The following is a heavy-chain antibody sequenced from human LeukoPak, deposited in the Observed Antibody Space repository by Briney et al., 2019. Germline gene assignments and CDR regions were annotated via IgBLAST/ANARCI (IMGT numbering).Heavy chain of an antibody. CDR3: ARGRWNDLYFDY. J-gene: IGHJ4*02. Sequence: SETLSLTCTVSVGSISNYYWSWIRQPPGKGLEWIGYIYNSGSTKYNPSLKSRVTISVDTSKNQFSLKLRSVTAADTAFYYCARGRWNDLYFDYWRQGALVTVSS. D-gene: IGHD1-1*01. CDR1: VGSISNYY. CDR2: IYNSGST. V-gene: IGHV4-59*01.